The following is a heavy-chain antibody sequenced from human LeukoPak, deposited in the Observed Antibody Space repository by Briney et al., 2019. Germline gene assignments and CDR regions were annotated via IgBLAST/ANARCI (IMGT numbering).Heavy chain of an antibody. D-gene: IGHD2-21*02. CDR3: ARGGEFNYCGGDCYSARW. CDR1: GYTFTSYY. J-gene: IGHJ4*02. V-gene: IGHV1-46*01. Sequence: ASVKVSCKASGYTFTSYYMHWVRQAPGQGLEWMGIINPSGGSTSYAQKFQGRVTMTRDTSTSTVYMELSSLRSEDTAVYYCARGGEFNYCGGDCYSARWWGQGTLVTVSS. CDR2: INPSGGST.